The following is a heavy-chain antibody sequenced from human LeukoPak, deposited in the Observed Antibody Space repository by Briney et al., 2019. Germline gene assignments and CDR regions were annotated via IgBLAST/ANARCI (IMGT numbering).Heavy chain of an antibody. Sequence: SETLSLTCAVYGGSFSNHIYYWDWIRQTPGKGLEWIGAFYYTGNAYYNPSRKSRVTISVDTSDNRFSLNLSSVTAADTAVYYCARGGYSYGYSAHYYYMDVWGKGTTVTVSS. CDR3: ARGGYSYGYSAHYYYMDV. D-gene: IGHD5-18*01. V-gene: IGHV4-39*07. CDR1: GGSFSNHIYY. J-gene: IGHJ6*03. CDR2: FYYTGNA.